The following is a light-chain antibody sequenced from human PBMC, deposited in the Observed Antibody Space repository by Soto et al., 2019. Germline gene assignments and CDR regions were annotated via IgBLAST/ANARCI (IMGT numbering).Light chain of an antibody. CDR3: QQRSNWPLT. CDR2: DVS. V-gene: IGKV3-11*01. J-gene: IGKJ4*01. CDR1: QSVGSY. Sequence: EIVLTQSPATLSLSPGERATLSCRASQSVGSYLAWYQQKPGQAPRLLMYDVSNRATGIPARFSGSGSGTDFTLTISSLESEDFAVYYCQQRSNWPLTFGGGTKVEIK.